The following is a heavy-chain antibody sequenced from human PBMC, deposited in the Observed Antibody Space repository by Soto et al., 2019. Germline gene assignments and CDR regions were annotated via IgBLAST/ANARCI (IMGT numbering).Heavy chain of an antibody. J-gene: IGHJ6*02. CDR1: GFTFSSYS. Sequence: EVQLVESGGGLVKPGGSLRLSCAASGFTFSSYSMNWVRQAPGKGLEWVSSISSSSSYIYYADSVKGRFTISRDNAKNSLHLQMNGLRAEDTAVYYCARAEGYCSGGSCYYYGMDVWGQGTTVTVSS. V-gene: IGHV3-21*01. CDR2: ISSSSSYI. CDR3: ARAEGYCSGGSCYYYGMDV. D-gene: IGHD2-15*01.